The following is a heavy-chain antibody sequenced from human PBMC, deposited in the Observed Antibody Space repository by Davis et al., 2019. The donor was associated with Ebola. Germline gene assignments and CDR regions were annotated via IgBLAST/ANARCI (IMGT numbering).Heavy chain of an antibody. CDR2: ISYDGSNK. CDR1: GFTFSSYG. CDR3: AKHKTTMILLRGFDY. V-gene: IGHV3-30*18. D-gene: IGHD3-22*01. J-gene: IGHJ4*02. Sequence: GESLKISCAASGFTFSSYGMHWVRQAPGKGLEWVAVISYDGSNKYYADSVKGRFTISRDNSKNTLYLQMNSLRAEDTAVYYCAKHKTTMILLRGFDYWGQGTLVTVSS.